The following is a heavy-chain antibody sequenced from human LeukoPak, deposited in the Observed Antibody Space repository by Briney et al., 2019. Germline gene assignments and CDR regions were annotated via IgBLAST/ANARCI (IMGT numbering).Heavy chain of an antibody. D-gene: IGHD3-10*01. CDR1: GFTFSSYG. CDR3: AKKFYGSGSYSAFDI. J-gene: IGHJ3*02. CDR2: IRYDGSNK. Sequence: PGGSLRLSCAASGFTFSSYGMHWVRQAPGKGLEWVAFIRYDGSNKYYADSVKGRFTISRDNSKNTLYLQMNSLRADDTALYYCAKKFYGSGSYSAFDIWGQGTMVTVSS. V-gene: IGHV3-30*02.